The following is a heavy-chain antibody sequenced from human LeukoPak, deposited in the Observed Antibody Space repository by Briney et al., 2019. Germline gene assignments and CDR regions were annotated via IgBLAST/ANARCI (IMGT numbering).Heavy chain of an antibody. J-gene: IGHJ4*02. CDR1: GYTFTCYC. D-gene: IGHD5-18*01. Sequence: AAVTLSCTTSGYTFTCYCIHWVRQPHAQGLERMGWIDTNTDETRNAHRFQGRGGLTIDTSISTAYMEFGRLRSDGTAVYWCARVVGQGTAMRSRDYFDYWGQGALVTDSS. CDR2: IDTNTDET. V-gene: IGHV1-2*02. CDR3: ARVVGQGTAMRSRDYFDY.